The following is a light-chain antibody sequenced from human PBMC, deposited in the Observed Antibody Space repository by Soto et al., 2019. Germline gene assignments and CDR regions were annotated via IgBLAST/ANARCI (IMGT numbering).Light chain of an antibody. Sequence: DIQMTQSPSSLSASVGDRVTFTCRASQGITNHLAWYQQKPGKIPKLLIFSASTLQSGVPSRFSGSGSGPDFTLTISSLQPEDVATYFCLTYSSGLWTFGQGTKVEIK. CDR1: QGITNH. V-gene: IGKV1-27*01. CDR2: SAS. J-gene: IGKJ1*01. CDR3: LTYSSGLWT.